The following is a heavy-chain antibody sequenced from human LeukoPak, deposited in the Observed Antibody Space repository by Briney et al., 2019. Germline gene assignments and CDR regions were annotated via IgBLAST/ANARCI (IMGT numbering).Heavy chain of an antibody. CDR1: GASISSSTYY. Sequence: PSDTLSLTCTVSGASISSSTYYWGWIRQPPGEGLEWIGSIYYSGATYYNPSLKSRVTISIDTSKNQFSLRLSSVTAADTAVYYCASPGSGNYYHFDDWGQGTRVTVSS. D-gene: IGHD1-26*01. J-gene: IGHJ4*02. CDR3: ASPGSGNYYHFDD. V-gene: IGHV4-39*01. CDR2: IYYSGAT.